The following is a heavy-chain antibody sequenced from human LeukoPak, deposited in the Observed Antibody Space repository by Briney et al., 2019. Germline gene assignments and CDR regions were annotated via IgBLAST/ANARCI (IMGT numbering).Heavy chain of an antibody. V-gene: IGHV1-69*04. D-gene: IGHD6-13*01. CDR2: IIPILGIA. CDR3: ASRAAAGHAFDI. J-gene: IGHJ3*02. CDR1: GGTFSSYA. Sequence: GASVKVSCKASGGTFSSYAISWVRQAPGQGLEWMGRIIPILGIANYAQKFQGRVTITADKSTSTAYMELSSLRSEDTAVYYCASRAAAGHAFDIWGQGTMVTVSS.